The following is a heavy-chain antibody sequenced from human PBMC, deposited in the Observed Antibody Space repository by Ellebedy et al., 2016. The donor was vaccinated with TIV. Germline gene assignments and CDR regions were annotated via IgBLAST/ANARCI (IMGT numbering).Heavy chain of an antibody. V-gene: IGHV3-74*03. Sequence: GESLKISCAASGFTFSGDGMHWVRQAPGMGLFWVSFIKNDGSATKYADSVKGRLTVSRDNDKNTLYLQMNRLRAEDTAVYCCARGRDYGMDVWGQGTTVTVSS. CDR3: ARGRDYGMDV. CDR2: IKNDGSAT. CDR1: GFTFSGDG. J-gene: IGHJ6*02.